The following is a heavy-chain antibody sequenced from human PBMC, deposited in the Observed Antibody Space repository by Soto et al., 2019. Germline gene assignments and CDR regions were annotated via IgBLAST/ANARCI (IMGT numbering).Heavy chain of an antibody. Sequence: GGSLRLSCADSGFIFSSYSMNWVRQAPGKGLEWVSSISSSSSYIYYADSVKGRFTISRDNAKNSVYLQMNSLRAEDTAVYYCASGYYDNTGPPPVGGQGTLVTVSS. CDR2: ISSSSSYI. CDR1: GFIFSSYS. J-gene: IGHJ4*02. D-gene: IGHD3-22*01. CDR3: ASGYYDNTGPPPV. V-gene: IGHV3-21*01.